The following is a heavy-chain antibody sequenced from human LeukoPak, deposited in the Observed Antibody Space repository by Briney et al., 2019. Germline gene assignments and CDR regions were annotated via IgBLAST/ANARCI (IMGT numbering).Heavy chain of an antibody. CDR3: AKDLAMGCRLRY. V-gene: IGHV3-23*01. J-gene: IGHJ4*02. D-gene: IGHD5-18*01. CDR1: GFTFSTYA. Sequence: PGGSLRLSCAASGFTFSTYAISWVRQAPGKWLEWVSGIRGYGGTIFYADSVKGRCTISRDNSKNTLYLQMNSLGAEDTAVYYCAKDLAMGCRLRYLGQGTLVTVSS. CDR2: IRGYGGTI.